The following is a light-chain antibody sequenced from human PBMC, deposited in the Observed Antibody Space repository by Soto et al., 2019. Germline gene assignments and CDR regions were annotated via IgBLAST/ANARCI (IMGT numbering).Light chain of an antibody. Sequence: QAVVTQEPSLTVSPGRTVTLTCGSSTGAVTNGHYPYWFQQKPGQAPRTLIYDTTNGHSWTPARFSGSLLGGKAALPLSGAQPEDEAEYYCLLSYNGPYVFGTGTKVTVL. CDR2: DTT. V-gene: IGLV7-46*01. CDR1: TGAVTNGHY. J-gene: IGLJ1*01. CDR3: LLSYNGPYV.